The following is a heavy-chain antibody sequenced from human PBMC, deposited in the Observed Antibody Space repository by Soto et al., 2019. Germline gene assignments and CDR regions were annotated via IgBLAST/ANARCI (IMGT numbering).Heavy chain of an antibody. D-gene: IGHD5-12*01. CDR2: IRGNGDSP. V-gene: IGHV3-64D*06. Sequence: GGSLRLSCSASGFTFSSYTMHWVRQAPGKGLDYVSGIRGNGDSPFYADPVKGRFTISRDNSKNALYLLMSSLSADDTAVYYCVKSRGGNNFDFFDWGQGALVTVSS. CDR1: GFTFSSYT. J-gene: IGHJ4*02. CDR3: VKSRGGNNFDFFD.